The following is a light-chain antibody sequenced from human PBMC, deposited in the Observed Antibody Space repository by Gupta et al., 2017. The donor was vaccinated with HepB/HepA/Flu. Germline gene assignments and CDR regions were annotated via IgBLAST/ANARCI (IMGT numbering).Light chain of an antibody. V-gene: IGKV2-28*01. CDR3: RQALQTPLT. CDR1: QSLRHSNGDIY. CDR2: LAS. Sequence: EMALTQSTLSLPVSPGEPASMSCRSNQSLRHSNGDIYLDWYLQKPGQSPHLLIFLASSRASGVPDRFSGVGSDTEFTLKISRVEAEDVGIYYCRQALQTPLTFGGGTKVDIK. J-gene: IGKJ4*01.